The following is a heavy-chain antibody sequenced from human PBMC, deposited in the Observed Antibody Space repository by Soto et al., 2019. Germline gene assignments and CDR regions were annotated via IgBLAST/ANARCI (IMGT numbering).Heavy chain of an antibody. CDR3: ASCGAYGSGSYPDY. CDR2: ISSSGNTI. J-gene: IGHJ4*02. Sequence: QVQLVDSGGGLVKPGGSLRLSCAASGFTFSDHYMSWIRQAPGKGLEWVSYISSSGNTIYNADSVKGRFTISRDNAKNSLYLQMNSLRAEDTAVYYCASCGAYGSGSYPDYWGQGTLVTVYS. CDR1: GFTFSDHY. D-gene: IGHD3-10*01. V-gene: IGHV3-11*01.